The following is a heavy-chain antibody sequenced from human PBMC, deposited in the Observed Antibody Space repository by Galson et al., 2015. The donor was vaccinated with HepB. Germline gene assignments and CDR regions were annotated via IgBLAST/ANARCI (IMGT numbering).Heavy chain of an antibody. D-gene: IGHD1-1*01. V-gene: IGHV1-2*06. CDR3: VRVPGNWIGDY. J-gene: IGHJ4*02. CDR1: GYTFTDYY. CDR2: INPDSGGT. Sequence: SVKVSCKASGYTFTDYYIHWVRQAPGQGPEWMGRINPDSGGTNYAQKFQGRVTMTRDTSISTAYMEIDRLTSDDTAVYYCVRVPGNWIGDYWGQGTLVTVSS.